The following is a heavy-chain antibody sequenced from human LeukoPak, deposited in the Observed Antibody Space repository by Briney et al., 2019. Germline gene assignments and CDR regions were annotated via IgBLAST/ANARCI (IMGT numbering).Heavy chain of an antibody. D-gene: IGHD1-26*01. Sequence: SETLSLTCTVSGASISSGDEYWSWIRQHPGKGLEWIGCIYHTVNTNYNPSLKSRVTMSVDTSKNQFSLKLSSVTAADTAVYYCAREATTWRGFDYWGQGTLVTVSS. CDR3: AREATTWRGFDY. V-gene: IGHV4-61*08. J-gene: IGHJ4*02. CDR2: IYHTVNT. CDR1: GASISSGDEY.